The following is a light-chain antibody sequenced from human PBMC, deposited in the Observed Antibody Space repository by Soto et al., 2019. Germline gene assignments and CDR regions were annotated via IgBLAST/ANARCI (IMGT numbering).Light chain of an antibody. CDR3: QQYGSLSWT. CDR2: GAS. CDR1: QSVSSY. V-gene: IGKV3-20*01. Sequence: EFVLTQSPATLSLSPGERATLSCRASQSVSSYLAWYQQKPGQAPRLLIYGASSRATGIPDRFSGSGSGTDFTLTISRLEPEDFAVYYCQQYGSLSWTFGQGTKVDIK. J-gene: IGKJ1*01.